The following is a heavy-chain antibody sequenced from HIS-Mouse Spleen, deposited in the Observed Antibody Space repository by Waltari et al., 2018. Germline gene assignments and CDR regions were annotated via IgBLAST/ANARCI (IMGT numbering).Heavy chain of an antibody. Sequence: SSYAMHWVRQAPGKGLEWVAVISYDGSNKYYADSVKGRFTISRDNSKNTLYLQMNSLRAEDTAVYYCARDSNLYYDFWSAFDIWGQGTMVTVSS. CDR1: SSYA. CDR2: ISYDGSNK. V-gene: IGHV3-30-3*01. J-gene: IGHJ3*02. CDR3: ARDSNLYYDFWSAFDI. D-gene: IGHD3-3*01.